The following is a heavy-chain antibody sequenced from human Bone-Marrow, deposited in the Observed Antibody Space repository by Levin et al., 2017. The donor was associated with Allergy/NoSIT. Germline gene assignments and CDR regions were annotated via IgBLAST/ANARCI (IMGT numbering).Heavy chain of an antibody. J-gene: IGHJ6*03. CDR3: ARDRGFGELHHDYYYMDV. Sequence: SCAVSGGSISSSNWWSWVRQPPGKGLEWIGEIYHSGSTNYNPSLKSRVTISVDKSKNQFSLKLSSVTAADTAVYYCARDRGFGELHHDYYYMDVWGKGTTVTVSS. D-gene: IGHD3-10*01. CDR2: IYHSGST. V-gene: IGHV4-4*02. CDR1: GGSISSSNW.